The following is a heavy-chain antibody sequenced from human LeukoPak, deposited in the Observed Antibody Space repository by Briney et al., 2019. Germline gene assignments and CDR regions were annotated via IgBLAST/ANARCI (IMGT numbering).Heavy chain of an antibody. D-gene: IGHD2-2*02. CDR3: ARLWGYCSSTSCYK. CDR2: IKQDGSEK. CDR1: GFTFGDYA. J-gene: IGHJ4*02. Sequence: GGSLRLSCTASGFTFGDYAMSWVRQAPGKGLEWVANIKQDGSEKYYVDSVKGRFTISRDNAKNSLYLQMNSLRAEDTAVYYCARLWGYCSSTSCYKWGQGTLVTVSS. V-gene: IGHV3-7*03.